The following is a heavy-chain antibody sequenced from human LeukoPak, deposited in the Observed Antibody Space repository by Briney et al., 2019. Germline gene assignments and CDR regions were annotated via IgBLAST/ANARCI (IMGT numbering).Heavy chain of an antibody. CDR2: IYYSGST. J-gene: IGHJ4*02. Sequence: LETLSLTCTVSGGSISSYYWSWIRQPPGKGLEWIGYIYYSGSTNYNPSLKSRVTISVDTSKNQFSLKLSSVTAADTAVYYCASNGPLLSDTNRYYFNYWGQGTLVTVSS. CDR1: GGSISSYY. D-gene: IGHD2-8*01. V-gene: IGHV4-59*01. CDR3: ASNGPLLSDTNRYYFNY.